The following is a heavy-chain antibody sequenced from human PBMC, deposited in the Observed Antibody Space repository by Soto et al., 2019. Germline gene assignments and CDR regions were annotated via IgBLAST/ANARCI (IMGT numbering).Heavy chain of an antibody. CDR3: GRAAGSRGNDYVYSYGMDV. D-gene: IGHD5-12*01. Sequence: QVQLVESGGGVVQPGRSLRLSCAASGFTFSSYGMHWVRQAPGKGLEWVALVWYDGGNKYYADSVKGRFTISRDNSKNTLYLQMNSLRDEDTAVYYCGRAAGSRGNDYVYSYGMDVWGQGTTVTVSS. J-gene: IGHJ6*02. V-gene: IGHV3-33*01. CDR1: GFTFSSYG. CDR2: VWYDGGNK.